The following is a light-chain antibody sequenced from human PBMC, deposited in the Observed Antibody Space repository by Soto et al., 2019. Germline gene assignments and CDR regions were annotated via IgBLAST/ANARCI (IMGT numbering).Light chain of an antibody. CDR1: QSVTSSF. J-gene: IGKJ4*01. Sequence: EIVLKQSPGTLSLSPGERATLSCRARQSVTSSFLACYQQKPGQAPRLLLYGASTRASGTPDRFSGSGSGTHFTLTISSLEPEDVAVYFCQQYGTSLALTFGGGTKVEIK. CDR2: GAS. CDR3: QQYGTSLALT. V-gene: IGKV3-20*01.